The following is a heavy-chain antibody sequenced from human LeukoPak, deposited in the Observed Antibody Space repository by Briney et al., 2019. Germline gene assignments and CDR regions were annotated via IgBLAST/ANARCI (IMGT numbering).Heavy chain of an antibody. CDR1: GFIFDNFG. CDR2: ISSSSSNI. Sequence: SLRXXCXASGFIFDNFGMSWVRQAPGKGLEWVSSISSSSSNIYYADSVKGRFTISRDNAKKSLYLKMKSLRVEDTAVYYCXXXXXGRXXGSXREIKXXXXIDYWGQXTLVTVSS. J-gene: IGHJ4*02. D-gene: IGHD1-1*01. CDR3: XXXXXGRXXGSXREIKXXXXIDY. V-gene: IGHV3-21*01.